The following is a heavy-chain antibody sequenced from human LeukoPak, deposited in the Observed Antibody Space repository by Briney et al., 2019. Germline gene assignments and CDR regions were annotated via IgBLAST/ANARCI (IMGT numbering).Heavy chain of an antibody. J-gene: IGHJ4*02. CDR1: GFTFNNFA. V-gene: IGHV3-23*01. CDR2: LSGSGSST. Sequence: GGSLRLSCAASGFTFNNFAMSWARQAPGKGLDWVSGLSGSGSSTFYADSVKGRFIISRDNSNSTLYLQMNSLRAEDTAVYYCAKRPKYGNSWIDFWGQGTLVTVSS. D-gene: IGHD6-13*01. CDR3: AKRPKYGNSWIDF.